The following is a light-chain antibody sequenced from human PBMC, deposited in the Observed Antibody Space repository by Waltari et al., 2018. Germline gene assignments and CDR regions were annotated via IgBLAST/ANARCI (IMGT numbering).Light chain of an antibody. CDR1: QDISSW. J-gene: IGKJ4*01. CDR2: AAS. CDR3: QQANSLPLT. V-gene: IGKV1D-12*01. Sequence: DIQMTQSPSSVSASVGDRVTITCRASQDISSWLAWYQQKPGKAPKLLNYAASSLQGGVPSRFSGSGSGTDFTLTISSLQPEDFATYYCQQANSLPLTFGGGTKVEIK.